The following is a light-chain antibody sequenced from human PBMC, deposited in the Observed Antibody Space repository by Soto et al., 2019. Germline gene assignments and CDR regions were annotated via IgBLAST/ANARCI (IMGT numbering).Light chain of an antibody. Sequence: QSALTQPRSVSGSPGQSVTISCTGTSSDVGSYNYVSWYRQHPDKATKLIIYDIRQRPSGVPDRFSGSTSGNTACLTIAGRQAEDEAYYCCCSYAGRYSFVFGTGTKVTVL. CDR2: DIR. J-gene: IGLJ1*01. CDR3: CSYAGRYSFV. CDR1: SSDVGSYNY. V-gene: IGLV2-11*01.